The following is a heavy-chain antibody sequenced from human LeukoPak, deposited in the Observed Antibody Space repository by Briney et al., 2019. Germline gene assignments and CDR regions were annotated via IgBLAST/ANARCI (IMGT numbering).Heavy chain of an antibody. D-gene: IGHD5-18*01. J-gene: IGHJ4*02. CDR1: GGTFTSYA. CDR3: ARDGKDTAADY. CDR2: IRRIVGTA. Sequence: SLKVSCKASGGTFTSYAISSVRQSPGQGGEGMGGIRRIVGTANYAQKFQGRVTITTDETTSTAYTELSSLRSEDTAVYYCARDGKDTAADYWGQGTLVTVSS. V-gene: IGHV1-69*05.